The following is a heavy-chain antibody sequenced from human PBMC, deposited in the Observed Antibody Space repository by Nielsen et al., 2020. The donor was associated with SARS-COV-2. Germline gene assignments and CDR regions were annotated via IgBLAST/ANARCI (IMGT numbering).Heavy chain of an antibody. Sequence: SETLSLTCAVYGGSFSGYYWSWIRQPPGKGLEWIGEINHSGSTNYNPSLKSRVTISVDTSKNQFSLKLSSVTAADTAVYYCARGTTGGYSHGTFGYYYYGMDVWGQGTTVTVSS. CDR3: ARGTTGGYSHGTFGYYYYGMDV. CDR2: INHSGST. V-gene: IGHV4-34*01. CDR1: GGSFSGYY. D-gene: IGHD5-18*01. J-gene: IGHJ6*02.